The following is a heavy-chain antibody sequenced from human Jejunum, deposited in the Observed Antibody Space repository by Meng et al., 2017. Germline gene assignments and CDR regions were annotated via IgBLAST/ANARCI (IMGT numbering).Heavy chain of an antibody. Sequence: GESLKISCAASGFTFSSYSMNWVRHAPGKGLEWVSSISSSSNYIYYADSVKGRFTISRDNDKNSLYLHMNSLRAEDTAVYYCVRDLYCSGVNCYYYYFEYWGQGTLVTVSS. V-gene: IGHV3-21*01. D-gene: IGHD2-15*01. CDR1: GFTFSSYS. J-gene: IGHJ4*02. CDR3: VRDLYCSGVNCYYYYFEY. CDR2: ISSSSNYI.